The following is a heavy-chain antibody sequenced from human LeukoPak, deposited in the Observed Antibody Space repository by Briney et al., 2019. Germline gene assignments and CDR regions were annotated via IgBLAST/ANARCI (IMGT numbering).Heavy chain of an antibody. D-gene: IGHD2-2*02. V-gene: IGHV3-74*01. CDR3: AKDRYCSSTSCYTDYYFDY. Sequence: GGSLRLSCAASGFTFSSYWMHWVRHAPGKGLVWFSRINSDGSSTSYADSVKGRFTISRDNAKNTLYLQMNSLRAEDTAVYYCAKDRYCSSTSCYTDYYFDYWGQGTLVTVSS. CDR2: INSDGSST. CDR1: GFTFSSYW. J-gene: IGHJ4*02.